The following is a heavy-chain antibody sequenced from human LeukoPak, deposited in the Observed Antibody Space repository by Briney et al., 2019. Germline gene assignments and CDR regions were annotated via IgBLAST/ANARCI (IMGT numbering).Heavy chain of an antibody. D-gene: IGHD4-11*01. J-gene: IGHJ6*03. CDR3: ARGLQNYYYYYMDV. CDR2: INHSGST. V-gene: IGHV4-34*01. Sequence: SETLSLTCAVYGGSFGGYYWSWIRQPPGKGLEWNGEINHSGSTNYNPSLKSRVTISVDTSKNQFSLKLSSVTAADTAVYYCARGLQNYYYYYMDVWGKGTTVTVSS. CDR1: GGSFGGYY.